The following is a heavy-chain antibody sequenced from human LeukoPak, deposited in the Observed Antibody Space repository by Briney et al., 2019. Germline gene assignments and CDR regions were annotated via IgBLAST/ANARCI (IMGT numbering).Heavy chain of an antibody. D-gene: IGHD4-17*01. CDR1: GGSISSSSYY. Sequence: SETLSLTCTVSGGSISSSSYYCGWIRQPPGKGLEWIGSIYYSGSTYYNPSLKSRVTISVDTSKNQFSLKLSSVTAADTAVYYCASSYGDYRPFDYWGQGTLVTVSS. J-gene: IGHJ4*02. CDR2: IYYSGST. V-gene: IGHV4-39*01. CDR3: ASSYGDYRPFDY.